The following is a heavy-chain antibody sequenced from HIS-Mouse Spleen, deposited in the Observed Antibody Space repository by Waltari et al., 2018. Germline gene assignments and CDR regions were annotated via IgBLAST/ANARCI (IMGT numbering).Heavy chain of an antibody. D-gene: IGHD6-19*01. Sequence: QVQLVESGGGVVQPGRSPRLSCAASGFTFSSYGMHWVRQAPGKGLEWVAVISYYGSNKYYADSVKGRFTISRDNSKNTLYLQMTSLRAEDTAVYYCAKASSGWLDYWGQGTLVTVSS. CDR1: GFTFSSYG. V-gene: IGHV3-30*18. CDR2: ISYYGSNK. J-gene: IGHJ4*02. CDR3: AKASSGWLDY.